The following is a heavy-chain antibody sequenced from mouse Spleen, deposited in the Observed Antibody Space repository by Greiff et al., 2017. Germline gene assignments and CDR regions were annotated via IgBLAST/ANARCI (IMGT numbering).Heavy chain of an antibody. J-gene: IGHJ3*01. Sequence: EVHLVESGGGLVKPGGSLKLSCAASGFTFSDYGMHWVRQAPEKGLEWVAYISSGSSTIYYADTVKGRFTISRDNAKNTLFLQMTSLRSEDTAMYYCATGGREAWFAYWGQGTLVTVSA. V-gene: IGHV5-17*01. CDR2: ISSGSSTI. D-gene: IGHD3-3*01. CDR1: GFTFSDYG. CDR3: ATGGREAWFAY.